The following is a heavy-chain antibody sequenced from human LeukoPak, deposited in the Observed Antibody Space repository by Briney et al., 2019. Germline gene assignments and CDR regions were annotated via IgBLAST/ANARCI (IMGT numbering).Heavy chain of an antibody. J-gene: IGHJ3*02. CDR3: ARAPTYYYDSSGYSAGAFDI. CDR2: IYYSGST. CDR1: GGSISSGDYY. Sequence: SETLSLTCTVSGGSISSGDYYWSWIRQPPGKGLEWIGYIYYSGSTYYNPSLKSRVTISVDTSKNQFSLKLSSVTAADTAVYYCARAPTYYYDSSGYSAGAFDIWGQGTMVTVSS. D-gene: IGHD3-22*01. V-gene: IGHV4-30-4*01.